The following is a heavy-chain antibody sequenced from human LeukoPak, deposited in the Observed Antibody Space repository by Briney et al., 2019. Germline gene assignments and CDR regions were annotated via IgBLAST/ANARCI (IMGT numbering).Heavy chain of an antibody. D-gene: IGHD4-11*01. CDR2: IYYSGST. CDR1: GGSISSGGYY. V-gene: IGHV4-31*03. Sequence: SQTLSLTCTVSGGSISSGGYYWRWLRQHPGTGLEWIGYIYYSGSTYYNPSIKSRVTISVDTSKNQFSLKLSSVTAADTAVHYCARNYNDYNNWFDPWGQGTLVTVSS. J-gene: IGHJ5*02. CDR3: ARNYNDYNNWFDP.